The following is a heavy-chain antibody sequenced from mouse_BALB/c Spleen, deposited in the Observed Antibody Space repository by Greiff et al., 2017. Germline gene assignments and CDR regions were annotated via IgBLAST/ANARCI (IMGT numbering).Heavy chain of an antibody. V-gene: IGHV4-1*02. CDR1: GFDFSRYW. J-gene: IGHJ3*01. CDR3: ASDYYGSSYLAY. CDR2: INPDSSTI. Sequence: EVKVVESGGGLVQPGGSLKLSCAASGFDFSRYWMSWVRQAPGKGLEWIGEINPDSSTINYTPSLKDKFIISRDNAKNTLYLQMSKVRSEDTALYYCASDYYGSSYLAYWGQGTLVTVSA. D-gene: IGHD1-1*01.